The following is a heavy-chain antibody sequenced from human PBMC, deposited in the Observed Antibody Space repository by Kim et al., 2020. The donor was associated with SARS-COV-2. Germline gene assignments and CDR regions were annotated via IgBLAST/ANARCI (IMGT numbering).Heavy chain of an antibody. CDR2: LNGRGGDT. CDR1: GFTFRSHA. J-gene: IGHJ6*02. D-gene: IGHD2-8*01. Sequence: GGSLRLSCAASGFTFRSHAMSWVRQAPGKGLEWVSTLNGRGGDTYYADSVKGRFTISGDTSKNTLYLQMNSLRADDTAVYFCAKSLESVRCHGLCYYDMDVWGQGTTVTVSS. V-gene: IGHV3-23*01. CDR3: AKSLESVRCHGLCYYDMDV.